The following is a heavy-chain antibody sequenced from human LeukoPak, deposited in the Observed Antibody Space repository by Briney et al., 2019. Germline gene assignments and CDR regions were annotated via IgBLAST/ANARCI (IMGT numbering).Heavy chain of an antibody. J-gene: IGHJ4*02. D-gene: IGHD6-13*01. V-gene: IGHV3-30*18. CDR2: ITYDGTNT. CDR1: GITFRSYG. Sequence: PGGSLRLSCAASGITFRSYGTHWVRQAPGKGLEWVAVITYDGTNTYYADSVKGRFTISRDNSRNTLYLQMNNLKTEDTALYYCANGRYASSPFDYWGQGTLVTVSS. CDR3: ANGRYASSPFDY.